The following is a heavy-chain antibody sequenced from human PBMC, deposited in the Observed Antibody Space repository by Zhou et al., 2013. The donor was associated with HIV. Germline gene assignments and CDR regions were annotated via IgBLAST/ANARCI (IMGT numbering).Heavy chain of an antibody. CDR1: GGTFSSYA. Sequence: QVQLVQSGAEVKKPGSSVKVSCKASGGTFSSYAISWVRQAPGQGLEWMGRIIPILGIANYAQKFQGRVTITADKSTSTAYMELSSLRSEDTAVYYCAREDLTIFGVVAYYRLDYWGQGTLVTVSS. J-gene: IGHJ4*02. V-gene: IGHV1-69*04. D-gene: IGHD3-3*01. CDR2: IIPILGIA. CDR3: AREDLTIFGVVAYYRLDY.